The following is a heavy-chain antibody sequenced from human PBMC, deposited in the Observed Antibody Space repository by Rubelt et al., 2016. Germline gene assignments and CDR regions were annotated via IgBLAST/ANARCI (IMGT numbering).Heavy chain of an antibody. CDR3: AEVGGGRVGAFDY. Sequence: EVQLLESGGGLVQPGGSLRLSCAASGFTFSSYAMSWVRQAPGKGLEWVSAISGSGGSTYYADSVKGRFTISRDNSKNPLYLQRNSLRAEDTAVYYCAEVGGGRVGAFDYWGQGTLVTVSS. CDR1: GFTFSSYA. D-gene: IGHD1-26*01. CDR2: ISGSGGST. J-gene: IGHJ4*02. V-gene: IGHV3-23*01.